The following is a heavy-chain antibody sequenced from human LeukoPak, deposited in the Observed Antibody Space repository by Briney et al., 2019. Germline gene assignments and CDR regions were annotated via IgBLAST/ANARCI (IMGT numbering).Heavy chain of an antibody. CDR1: GFTFSNYW. CDR2: INSDGINT. Sequence: GGSLRLSCAASGFTFSNYWMHWVRQAPGKGLVWVSRINSDGINTSYADSVKGRFTISRDNAKNTLNLQMNSLRAEDTAVYYCARVLSSSWYYYYYMDVWGKGTTVTVSS. D-gene: IGHD6-13*01. J-gene: IGHJ6*03. V-gene: IGHV3-74*01. CDR3: ARVLSSSWYYYYYMDV.